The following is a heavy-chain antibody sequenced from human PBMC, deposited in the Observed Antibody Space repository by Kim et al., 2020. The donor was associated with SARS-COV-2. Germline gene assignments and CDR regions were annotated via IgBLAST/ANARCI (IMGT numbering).Heavy chain of an antibody. J-gene: IGHJ5*02. D-gene: IGHD2-2*01. Sequence: GGSLRLSCAASGFTFSSYAMSWVRQAPGKGLEWVSAISGSGGSTYYADSVKGRFTISRDNSKNTLYLQMNSLRAEDTAVYYCAKDLDGGNIVVVPAAMFVDWFDPWGQGTLVTVSS. CDR1: GFTFSSYA. CDR2: ISGSGGST. V-gene: IGHV3-23*01. CDR3: AKDLDGGNIVVVPAAMFVDWFDP.